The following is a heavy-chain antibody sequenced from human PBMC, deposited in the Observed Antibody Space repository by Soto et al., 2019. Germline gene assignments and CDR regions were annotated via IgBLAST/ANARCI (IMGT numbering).Heavy chain of an antibody. Sequence: PSETLSLTCTVCGGSISSEFWSWIRQPPGKGLEWIGEINHSGSTNYNPSLKSRVTISVDTSKNQFSLKLSSVTAADMAVYYCARGWVDYYYGMDVWGQGTTVTVSS. V-gene: IGHV4-34*01. CDR2: INHSGST. D-gene: IGHD2-15*01. CDR3: ARGWVDYYYGMDV. J-gene: IGHJ6*02. CDR1: GGSISSEF.